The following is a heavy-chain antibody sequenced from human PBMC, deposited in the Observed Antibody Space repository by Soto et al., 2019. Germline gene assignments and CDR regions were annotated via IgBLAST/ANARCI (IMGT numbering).Heavy chain of an antibody. V-gene: IGHV3-23*01. CDR3: AKDMYYGSGSSIAFDI. Sequence: GGSLRLSCAASGFTFSSYAMSWVRQAPGKGLEWVSAISGSGGSTYYADSVKGRFTISRDNSKNTLYLQMNSLRAEDTAVYYCAKDMYYGSGSSIAFDIWGQGTMVTVSS. D-gene: IGHD3-10*01. CDR1: GFTFSSYA. CDR2: ISGSGGST. J-gene: IGHJ3*02.